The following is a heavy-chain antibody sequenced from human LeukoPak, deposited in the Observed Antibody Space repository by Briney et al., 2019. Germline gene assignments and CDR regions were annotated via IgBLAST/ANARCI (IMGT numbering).Heavy chain of an antibody. Sequence: GGSLRLSCAASGFTFSSYEMNWVRQAPGKGLEWVSYISSSGSTIYYADSVRGRFTISRDNAKNSLYLQMNSLRAEDTAVYYCARALGYCSSTSCSPYYYGMDVWGQGTTVTVSS. CDR1: GFTFSSYE. J-gene: IGHJ6*02. CDR3: ARALGYCSSTSCSPYYYGMDV. D-gene: IGHD2-2*01. V-gene: IGHV3-48*03. CDR2: ISSSGSTI.